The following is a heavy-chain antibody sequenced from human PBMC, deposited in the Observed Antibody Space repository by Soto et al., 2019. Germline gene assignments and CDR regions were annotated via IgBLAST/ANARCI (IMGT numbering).Heavy chain of an antibody. CDR2: ISYDGSNK. Sequence: PGESLKISCAASGFTFSSYAMHWVRQAPGKGLEWVAVISYDGSNKYYADSVKGRFTISRDNSKNTLYLQMNSLRAEDTAVYYCARDPLAKDYYGSGTLDYWGQGTLVTVSS. D-gene: IGHD3-10*01. CDR1: GFTFSSYA. V-gene: IGHV3-30-3*01. J-gene: IGHJ4*02. CDR3: ARDPLAKDYYGSGTLDY.